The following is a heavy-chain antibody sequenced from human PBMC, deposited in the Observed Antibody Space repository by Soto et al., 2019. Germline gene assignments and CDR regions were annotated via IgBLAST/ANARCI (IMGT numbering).Heavy chain of an antibody. J-gene: IGHJ4*02. V-gene: IGHV4-30-4*01. CDR2: ISYSGTT. Sequence: SETLSLTCTVSGGSISSGNYYWSWIRQPPGKGLEWIGFISYSGTTHYSASLRSRVSISVDTSKNQFSLDLSSVTAADTAVYYCATMGTPVAGLYYFDYWGQGTLVTVSS. D-gene: IGHD4-17*01. CDR3: ATMGTPVAGLYYFDY. CDR1: GGSISSGNYY.